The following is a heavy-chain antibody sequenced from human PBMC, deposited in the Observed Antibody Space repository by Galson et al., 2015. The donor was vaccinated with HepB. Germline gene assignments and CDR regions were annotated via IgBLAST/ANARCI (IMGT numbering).Heavy chain of an antibody. V-gene: IGHV1-69-2*01. CDR1: GYTFTDYY. CDR3: VHYYGSGSFDY. CDR2: VDPADCET. D-gene: IGHD3-10*01. J-gene: IGHJ4*02. Sequence: VNVSCKVSGYTFTDYYMHWVQQAPGKRLEWMELVDPADCETIYAEKFQGRVTITADMSTDTAYMELSSLRSEDTAVYYCVHYYGSGSFDYWGQGTLVTGSA.